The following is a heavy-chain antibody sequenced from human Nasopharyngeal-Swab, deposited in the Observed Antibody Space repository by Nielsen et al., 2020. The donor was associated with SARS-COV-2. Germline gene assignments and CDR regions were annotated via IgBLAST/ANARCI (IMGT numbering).Heavy chain of an antibody. J-gene: IGHJ6*03. Sequence: SETLSLTSAVYGGSFSDNYWNWVRQSPGKGLEWIGEISHSGATNYKSSLKSRVILTIDTSKNQFSLKLTSVTAADTAVYYCVRGYRSWSFPSSYYYYYMDVWGQGTTVTVSS. D-gene: IGHD6-6*01. CDR2: ISHSGAT. CDR3: VRGYRSWSFPSSYYYYYMDV. V-gene: IGHV4-34*01. CDR1: GGSFSDNY.